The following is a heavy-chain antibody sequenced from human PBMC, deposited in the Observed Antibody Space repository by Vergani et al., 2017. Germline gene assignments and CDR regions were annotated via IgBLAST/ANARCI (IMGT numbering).Heavy chain of an antibody. CDR1: GGSISSYY. V-gene: IGHV4-59*01. CDR2: IYYSGFT. J-gene: IGHJ6*03. CDR3: ARLPLTLNDYYMDV. Sequence: QVQLQESGPGLVKPSETLSLTCTVSGGSISSYYWSWIRQPPGKGLEWIGNIYYSGFTNYTPSLKSRITISVDTSKNQFSLKLSSVTAADTAVYYCARLPLTLNDYYMDVWGKGTTVTVSS. D-gene: IGHD1-14*01.